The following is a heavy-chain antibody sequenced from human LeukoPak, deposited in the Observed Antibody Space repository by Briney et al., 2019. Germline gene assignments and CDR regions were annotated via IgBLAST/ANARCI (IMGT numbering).Heavy chain of an antibody. D-gene: IGHD2-21*02. CDR2: VYSSGST. CDR3: ARLYCGGDCYGYYYGMDV. V-gene: IGHV4-59*01. J-gene: IGHJ6*02. Sequence: PSETLSLTCTVSGGSISSYSWSWIRQPPGKGPEWIGYVYSSGSTTYNPSPKSRVTMSVDTSKNQFSLKLSSVTAADTAVYYCARLYCGGDCYGYYYGMDVWGQGTTVTVSS. CDR1: GGSISSYS.